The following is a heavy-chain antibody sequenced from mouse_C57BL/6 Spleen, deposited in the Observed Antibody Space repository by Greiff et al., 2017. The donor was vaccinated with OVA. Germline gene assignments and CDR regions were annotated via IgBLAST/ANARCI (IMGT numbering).Heavy chain of an antibody. CDR3: ARGGIITTVVAPYYAMDY. D-gene: IGHD1-1*01. J-gene: IGHJ4*01. V-gene: IGHV1-55*01. CDR2: IYPGSGST. CDR1: GYTFTSYW. Sequence: VQLQQSGAELVKPGASVKMSCKASGYTFTSYWITWVKQRPGQGLEWIGDIYPGSGSTNYNEKFKSKATLTVDTSSSTAYMQLSSLTSEDSAVYYCARGGIITTVVAPYYAMDYWGQGTSVTVSS.